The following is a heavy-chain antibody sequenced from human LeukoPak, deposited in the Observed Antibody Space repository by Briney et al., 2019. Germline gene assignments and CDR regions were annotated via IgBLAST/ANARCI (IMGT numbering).Heavy chain of an antibody. D-gene: IGHD1-1*01. V-gene: IGHV4-38-2*02. CDR2: IHPSGTT. CDR1: GFSISLGYY. CDR3: ATERERRITD. J-gene: IGHJ4*02. Sequence: PSETLSLTCDVSGFSISLGYYWVWIRQPAGQGLEWIGSIHPSGTTFYNSSLNSRITITRDAPKNQLSLRLSLVNAVDTAVYFCATERERRITDWGQGTLVTVSS.